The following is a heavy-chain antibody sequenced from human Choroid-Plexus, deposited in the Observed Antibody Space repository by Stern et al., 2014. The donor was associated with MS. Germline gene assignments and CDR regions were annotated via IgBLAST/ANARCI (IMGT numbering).Heavy chain of an antibody. J-gene: IGHJ5*02. D-gene: IGHD2/OR15-2a*01. CDR3: AKDRQYLTYFFDH. Sequence: VQRVEPGGGVVQPGRPLRLSCVASGFTFGGCAMHWVRQAPGKGLEWVGGVSHDGSYKYYADSVKGRFTISRDNSQNTLYMQMSSLRPEDTAVYYCAKDRQYLTYFFDHWGQGSLVTVSS. V-gene: IGHV3-30*18. CDR1: GFTFGGCA. CDR2: VSHDGSYK.